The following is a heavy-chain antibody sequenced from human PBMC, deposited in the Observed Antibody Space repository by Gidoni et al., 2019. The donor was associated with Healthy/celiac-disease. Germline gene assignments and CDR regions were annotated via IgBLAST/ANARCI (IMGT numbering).Heavy chain of an antibody. CDR1: GGTFSSYT. CDR3: ARDLDVDIVATIYYYGMDV. CDR2: LIPILGIA. D-gene: IGHD5-12*01. Sequence: QVQLVQSGAEVKKPGSSVKVSCKASGGTFSSYTISWVRQAPGQGLEWMGRLIPILGIANYAQKFQGRVTITADKSTSTAYMELSSLRSEDTAVYYCARDLDVDIVATIYYYGMDVWGQGTTVTVSS. J-gene: IGHJ6*02. V-gene: IGHV1-69*08.